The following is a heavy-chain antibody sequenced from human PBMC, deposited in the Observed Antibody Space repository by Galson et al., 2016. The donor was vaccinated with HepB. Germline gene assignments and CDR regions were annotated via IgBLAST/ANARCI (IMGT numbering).Heavy chain of an antibody. CDR3: AKEGTIFGVVPYGMDV. V-gene: IGHV3-23*01. CDR1: RFTFSSYA. D-gene: IGHD3-3*01. CDR2: ISGSGGST. Sequence: SLRLSCAASRFTFSSYAMSWVRQAPGKGLEWVSVISGSGGSTYYADSVKGRFTISRDNSENTPYLQMNSLRAEDTAVYYCAKEGTIFGVVPYGMDVWGQGTKVIVSS. J-gene: IGHJ6*02.